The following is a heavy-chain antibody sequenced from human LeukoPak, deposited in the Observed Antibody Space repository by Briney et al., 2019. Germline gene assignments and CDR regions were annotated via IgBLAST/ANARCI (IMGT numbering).Heavy chain of an antibody. CDR2: IKQDGSEK. J-gene: IGHJ4*02. Sequence: PGGSLRLSCAASGFTFSSYWMSWVRQAPGKGLEWVANIKQDGSEKYYVDSVKGRFTISRDNAKNSLYLQMNSLRAEDTAVYYCARHPRLRPYYFDYWGQGTLVTVSS. D-gene: IGHD4-17*01. CDR3: ARHPRLRPYYFDY. CDR1: GFTFSSYW. V-gene: IGHV3-7*01.